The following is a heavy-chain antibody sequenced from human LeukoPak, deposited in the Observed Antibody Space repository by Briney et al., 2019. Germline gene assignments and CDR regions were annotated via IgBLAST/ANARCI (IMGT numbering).Heavy chain of an antibody. CDR2: IYPGDSDI. J-gene: IGHJ5*02. V-gene: IGHV5-51*01. D-gene: IGHD2-2*01. Sequence: GESLKISCKGSGYSFSSYWIGWVRQMPGKGLEWMGIIYPGDSDIRYSPSFQGQVTISADKSINTAYLQWSSLKASHTAMYYCARSKGYCSSTSCYENWFDPWGQGTLVTVSS. CDR3: ARSKGYCSSTSCYENWFDP. CDR1: GYSFSSYW.